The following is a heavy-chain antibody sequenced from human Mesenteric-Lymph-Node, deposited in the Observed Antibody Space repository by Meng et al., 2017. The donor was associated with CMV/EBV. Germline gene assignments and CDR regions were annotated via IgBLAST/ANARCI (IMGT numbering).Heavy chain of an antibody. V-gene: IGHV3-53*01. D-gene: IGHD6-13*01. CDR1: GFTVSSNY. Sequence: GGSLRLSCAASGFTVSSNYMSWVRQAPGKGLEWVSVIYSGGSTYYADSVKGRFTISRDNSKNTLYLQMNSLRAEDTAVYYCARARTTYYSSSWYAHYGMDVWGQGTTVTVSS. J-gene: IGHJ6*02. CDR2: IYSGGST. CDR3: ARARTTYYSSSWYAHYGMDV.